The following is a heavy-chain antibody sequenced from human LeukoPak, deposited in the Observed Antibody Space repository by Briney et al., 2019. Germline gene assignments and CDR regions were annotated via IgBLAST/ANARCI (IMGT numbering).Heavy chain of an antibody. Sequence: GGSLRLSCAASGFTFSSYEMNWVRQAPGKGLEWVSYISSSGSTIYYADSVKGRFTISRDNAKNSLYLQMNSLRAEDTAVYYCARKLTGTTYFDCWGQGILVTVSS. CDR2: ISSSGSTI. J-gene: IGHJ4*02. V-gene: IGHV3-48*03. CDR3: ARKLTGTTYFDC. D-gene: IGHD1-1*01. CDR1: GFTFSSYE.